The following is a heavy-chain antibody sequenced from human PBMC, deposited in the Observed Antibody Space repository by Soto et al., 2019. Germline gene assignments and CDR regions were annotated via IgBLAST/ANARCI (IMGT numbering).Heavy chain of an antibody. CDR1: GFTFSSYS. J-gene: IGHJ4*02. D-gene: IGHD1-1*01. V-gene: IGHV3-48*02. CDR3: ARATGTLRSRNCDY. Sequence: GASLRLSCAASGFTFSSYSMNWVRQAPGKGLECVAYISSSTSTIYYADSVKGRFTISRDNAKNSLYLQMNSLRDEDTAVYYCARATGTLRSRNCDYWGQGSLVTVSS. CDR2: ISSSTSTI.